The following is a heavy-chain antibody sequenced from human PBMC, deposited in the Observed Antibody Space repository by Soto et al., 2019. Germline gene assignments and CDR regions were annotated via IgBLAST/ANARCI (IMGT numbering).Heavy chain of an antibody. D-gene: IGHD3-9*01. CDR3: ANARHGERYFDWLLRGGFDY. CDR2: ISYDGSNK. Sequence: QVQLVESGGGVVQPGRSLRLSCAASGFIFSSYGMHWVRQAPGKGLEWVAVISYDGSNKYYADSVKGRFTISRDNSENTLYLQMNSLRAEDTAVYFCANARHGERYFDWLLRGGFDYWGQGTLVTVSS. CDR1: GFIFSSYG. J-gene: IGHJ4*02. V-gene: IGHV3-30*18.